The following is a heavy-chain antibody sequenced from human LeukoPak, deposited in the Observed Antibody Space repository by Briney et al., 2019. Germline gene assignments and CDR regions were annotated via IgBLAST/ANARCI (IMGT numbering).Heavy chain of an antibody. CDR3: ARDLCTSSSCPNNWIDP. J-gene: IGHJ5*02. CDR2: TYYRPKWYN. Sequence: SQTLSLTCAISGDSISSNSAARNWIRQSPSRGLEWLGRTYYRPKWYNNYAISVKSRITINPDTSKNQFSLQLNSVTPEDTAVYYCARDLCTSSSCPNNWIDPWGQGTLVTVSS. V-gene: IGHV6-1*01. CDR1: GDSISSNSAA. D-gene: IGHD2-2*01.